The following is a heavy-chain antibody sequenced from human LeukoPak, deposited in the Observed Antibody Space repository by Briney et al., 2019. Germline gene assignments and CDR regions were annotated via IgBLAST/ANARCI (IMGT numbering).Heavy chain of an antibody. D-gene: IGHD6-13*01. CDR2: IIPIFNTA. V-gene: IGHV1-69*13. J-gene: IGHJ3*02. CDR1: GGTFSSHA. Sequence: GASVKVSCKASGGTFSSHAISWVRQAPGQGLEWMGGIIPIFNTANYAQKFQGRVTITADESIYTAYMELSSLRSEDTAVYYCARGEQQLVLPTGFDIWGQGTMVTVSS. CDR3: ARGEQQLVLPTGFDI.